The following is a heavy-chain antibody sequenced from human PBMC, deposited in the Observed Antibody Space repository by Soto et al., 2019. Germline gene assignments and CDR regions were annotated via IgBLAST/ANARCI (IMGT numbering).Heavy chain of an antibody. Sequence: SETLSLTCTVSGGSISSYYWSWIRQPPGKGLEWIGYIYYSGSTNYNPSLKSRVTIPVDTSKNQFSLKLSSVTAADTAVHSCARVRYYHGSGSYYVVYWGQGALVAVSS. J-gene: IGHJ4*01. D-gene: IGHD3-10*01. CDR1: GGSISSYY. CDR2: IYYSGST. V-gene: IGHV4-59*01. CDR3: ARVRYYHGSGSYYVVY.